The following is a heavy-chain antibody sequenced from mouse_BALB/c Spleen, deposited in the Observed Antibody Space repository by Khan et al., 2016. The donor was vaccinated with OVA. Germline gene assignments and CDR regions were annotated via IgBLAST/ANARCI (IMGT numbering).Heavy chain of an antibody. CDR3: ARNYDYDEGLAY. D-gene: IGHD2-4*01. J-gene: IGHJ3*01. CDR1: GFSFTTYG. Sequence: VELVESGPGLVQPSQSLSITCTVSGFSFTTYGVHWVRQSPGKGLEWLGVIWSGGTTAYSAAFISRLIITKDNSKSHAFFKMNSLQANDAAIYYCARNYDYDEGLAYWGQGTLVTVSA. V-gene: IGHV2-2*02. CDR2: IWSGGTT.